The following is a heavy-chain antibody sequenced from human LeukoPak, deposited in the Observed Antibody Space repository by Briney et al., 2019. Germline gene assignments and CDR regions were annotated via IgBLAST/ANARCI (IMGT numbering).Heavy chain of an antibody. V-gene: IGHV4-34*01. Sequence: HSETLSLTCVTYGGSFSVSHWSWVRQPPGKGLEWIGEISPGEGTNYDPSLKSRVTVSLDTSKSQFSLTLNSVTAADAAVYYCVTGIDRSKSGYWGQGTLVTVSS. D-gene: IGHD2-2*01. CDR3: VTGIDRSKSGY. CDR1: GGSFSVSH. J-gene: IGHJ4*02. CDR2: ISPGEGT.